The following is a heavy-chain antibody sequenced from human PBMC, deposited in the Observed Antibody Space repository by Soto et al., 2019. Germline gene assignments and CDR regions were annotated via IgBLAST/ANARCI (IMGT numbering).Heavy chain of an antibody. V-gene: IGHV1-18*01. CDR3: ARDPVLLWFGELLSDSGMDV. CDR2: ISAYNCNT. CDR1: GYTFTSYG. D-gene: IGHD3-10*01. Sequence: QVQLVQSGAEVKKPGASVKVSCKASGYTFTSYGISWVRQAPGQGLEWMGWISAYNCNTNYAQKLQGRVTMTTDTSTSTAYMELRSLRSADRAVYYCARDPVLLWFGELLSDSGMDVWGQGTTVTVSS. J-gene: IGHJ6*02.